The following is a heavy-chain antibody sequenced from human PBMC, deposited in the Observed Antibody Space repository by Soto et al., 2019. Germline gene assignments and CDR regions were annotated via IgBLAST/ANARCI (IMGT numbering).Heavy chain of an antibody. J-gene: IGHJ4*02. V-gene: IGHV4-34*01. CDR2: VYHSGSA. D-gene: IGHD6-19*01. CDR3: AREVSSGWSPFDY. Sequence: QVQLQQWGAGLLKPSETLSLTCAVHGGSFSGYYWNWIRQPPGKGLEWIGEVYHSGSASYNPSLKSRVTISVDTSKTQFSLRLTSVTAADTGVYYCAREVSSGWSPFDYWGQGTLVTVSS. CDR1: GGSFSGYY.